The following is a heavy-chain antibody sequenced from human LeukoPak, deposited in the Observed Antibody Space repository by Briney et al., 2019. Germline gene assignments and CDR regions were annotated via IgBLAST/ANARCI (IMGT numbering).Heavy chain of an antibody. D-gene: IGHD5-18*01. CDR2: IYYSGNT. CDR1: GGSISGYY. V-gene: IGHV4-59*01. J-gene: IGHJ6*02. CDR3: ARGWDTGYSYYGMDV. Sequence: SETLSLTCTVSGGSISGYYWSWIRQPPGKGLEWIGYIYYSGNTNYNPSLKSRVTLSVDTSTNQLFLKLSSVTAADTAVYHCARGWDTGYSYYGMDVWGPGTTVTVSS.